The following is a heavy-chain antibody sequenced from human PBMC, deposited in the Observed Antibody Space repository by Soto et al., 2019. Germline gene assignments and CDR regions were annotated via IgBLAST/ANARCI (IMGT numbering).Heavy chain of an antibody. CDR2: INPNSGGK. CDR3: ARGLPLQYSGSSGFEG. D-gene: IGHD6-6*01. Sequence: ASVNVSCKASGYTFTAYYMHWVRQAPGQGLEWMGWINPNSGGKNYAQKFQGWVTMTRDTSISTAYMELNRLRSDDTAVYYCARGLPLQYSGSSGFEGWGKGNMVTVSA. V-gene: IGHV1-2*04. CDR1: GYTFTAYY. J-gene: IGHJ5*02.